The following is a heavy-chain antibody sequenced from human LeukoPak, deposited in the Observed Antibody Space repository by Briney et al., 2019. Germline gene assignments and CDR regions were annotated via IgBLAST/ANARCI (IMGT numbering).Heavy chain of an antibody. V-gene: IGHV3-74*01. Sequence: PGGSLRLSCAASGFTFSSYWMHWVRQAPGKGLVWVSRINSDGSSTSYADSVKGRFTISRDNSKNTLYLQMNSLRAEDTAVYYCAREDYDKGAYYFDYWGQGTLVTVSS. CDR1: GFTFSSYW. CDR2: INSDGSST. J-gene: IGHJ4*02. CDR3: AREDYDKGAYYFDY. D-gene: IGHD3-9*01.